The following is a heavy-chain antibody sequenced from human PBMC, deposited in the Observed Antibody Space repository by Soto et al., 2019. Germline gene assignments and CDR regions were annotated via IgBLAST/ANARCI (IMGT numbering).Heavy chain of an antibody. J-gene: IGHJ6*02. CDR1: GFTFSSYG. CDR3: AKDSRQWLARRHYYYYGMDV. D-gene: IGHD6-19*01. Sequence: GGSLRLSCAASGFTFSSYGMHWVRQAPGKGLEWVAVISYDGSNKYYADSVKGRFTISRDNSKNTLYLQMNSLRAEDTAVYYCAKDSRQWLARRHYYYYGMDVWGQGTTVTVSS. CDR2: ISYDGSNK. V-gene: IGHV3-30*18.